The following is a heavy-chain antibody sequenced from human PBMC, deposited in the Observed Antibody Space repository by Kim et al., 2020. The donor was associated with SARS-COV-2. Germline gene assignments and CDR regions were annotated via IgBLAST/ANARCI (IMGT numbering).Heavy chain of an antibody. Sequence: SETLSLTCTVSGGSISSGSYYWSWIRQPAGKGLEWIGRIYTSGSTNYNPSLKSRVTISVDTSKNQFSLKLSSVTAADTAVYYCASITHYYDSSGYYPDAFDIWGQGTMVTVSS. D-gene: IGHD3-22*01. CDR1: GGSISSGSYY. CDR3: ASITHYYDSSGYYPDAFDI. CDR2: IYTSGST. V-gene: IGHV4-61*02. J-gene: IGHJ3*02.